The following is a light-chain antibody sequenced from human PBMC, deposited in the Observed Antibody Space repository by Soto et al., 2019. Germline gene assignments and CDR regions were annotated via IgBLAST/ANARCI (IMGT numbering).Light chain of an antibody. V-gene: IGLV2-11*01. CDR1: SSDVGAYNY. J-gene: IGLJ3*02. CDR3: FSYAGSYSLV. CDR2: DVT. Sequence: ALTQPRSVSGSPGQSVTISCTGTSSDVGAYNYVSWYQQHPGKAPKLLMYDVTKRPSGVPDRFSGSKSGNTASLTISGLQAEDEADYYCFSYAGSYSLVFGGGTKVTVL.